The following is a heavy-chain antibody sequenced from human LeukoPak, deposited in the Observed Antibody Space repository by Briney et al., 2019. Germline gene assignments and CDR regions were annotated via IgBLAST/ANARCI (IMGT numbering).Heavy chain of an antibody. J-gene: IGHJ3*02. D-gene: IGHD3-10*01. CDR2: IYHSGST. CDR1: GGSVTRGGHY. V-gene: IGHV4-31*03. CDR3: ARVGFAEATFAFDT. Sequence: SETLSLTCTVSGGSVTRGGHYWSWIRQYPGRGLDWLGNIYHSGSTYYNPSLKSRVTISEYTSTNQFSLKLSSVSATDTAVYYCARVGFAEATFAFDTWGQGTLVTVSS.